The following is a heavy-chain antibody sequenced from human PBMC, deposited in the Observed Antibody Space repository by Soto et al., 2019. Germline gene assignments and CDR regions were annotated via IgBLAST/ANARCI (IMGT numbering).Heavy chain of an antibody. D-gene: IGHD6-13*01. Sequence: RASVKVSCKASGGTFSSYAISWVRQAPGQGLEWMGGIIPIFGTANYAQKFQGRVTITADESTSTAYMELSSLRSEDTAVYYCARESVRSSSSWYYYYYGMDVWGQGTTVTV. CDR3: ARESVRSSSSWYYYYYGMDV. CDR1: GGTFSSYA. V-gene: IGHV1-69*13. J-gene: IGHJ6*02. CDR2: IIPIFGTA.